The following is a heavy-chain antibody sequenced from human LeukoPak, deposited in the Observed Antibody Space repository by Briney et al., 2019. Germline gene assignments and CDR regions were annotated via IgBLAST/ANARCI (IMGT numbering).Heavy chain of an antibody. CDR3: ARGGGNYDFWSGYYAYAFDI. V-gene: IGHV4-34*01. CDR1: GGSFSGYY. D-gene: IGHD3-3*01. J-gene: IGHJ3*02. Sequence: SETLSLTCAVYGGSFSGYYWSWIRQPLGKGLEWIGEINHSGSTNYNPSLKSRVTISVDTSKNQFSLKLSSVTAADTAVYYCARGGGNYDFWSGYYAYAFDIWGQGTMVTVSS. CDR2: INHSGST.